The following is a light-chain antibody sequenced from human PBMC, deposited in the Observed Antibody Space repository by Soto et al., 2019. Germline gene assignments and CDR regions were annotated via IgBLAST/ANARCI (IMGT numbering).Light chain of an antibody. V-gene: IGLV2-8*01. Sequence: QSVLTQPPSASGSPGPPVTISCTGTSSDVGGYDSVSWYQQHPNKAPKLMIYEVTKRPSGVPDRFSGSKSGSTASLTVSGLQAEDEADYYCSSYAGNNNLIFGGGTQLTVL. CDR3: SSYAGNNNLI. CDR1: SSDVGGYDS. J-gene: IGLJ2*01. CDR2: EVT.